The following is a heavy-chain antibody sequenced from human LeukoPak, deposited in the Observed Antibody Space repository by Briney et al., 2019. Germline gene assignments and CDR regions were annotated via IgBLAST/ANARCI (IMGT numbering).Heavy chain of an antibody. CDR3: ARWDSSGWILLGEDY. Sequence: AASVKVSCKASGYTFTGYYMHWVRQAPGRGLGWMGWINPNSGGTNYAQKFQGRVTMTRDTSISTAYMELSRLRSDDTAVDYCARWDSSGWILLGEDYWGQGTLVTVSS. D-gene: IGHD6-19*01. CDR2: INPNSGGT. CDR1: GYTFTGYY. V-gene: IGHV1-2*02. J-gene: IGHJ4*02.